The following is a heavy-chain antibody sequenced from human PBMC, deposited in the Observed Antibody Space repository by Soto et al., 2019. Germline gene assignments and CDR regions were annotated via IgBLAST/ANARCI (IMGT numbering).Heavy chain of an antibody. CDR1: GFTFSSYA. CDR3: ARVKARSWGSSRNWFDP. D-gene: IGHD2-15*01. Sequence: GGSLRLSCAASGFTFSSYAMHWVRQAPGKGLEWVAVISYDGSNKYYADSVKGRFTISRDNSKNTLYLQMNSLRAEDTAVYYCARVKARSWGSSRNWFDPWGQGTLVTVSS. V-gene: IGHV3-30-3*01. CDR2: ISYDGSNK. J-gene: IGHJ5*02.